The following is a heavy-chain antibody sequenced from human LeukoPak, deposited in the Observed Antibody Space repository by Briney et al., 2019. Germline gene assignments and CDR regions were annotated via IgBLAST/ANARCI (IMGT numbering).Heavy chain of an antibody. J-gene: IGHJ6*02. V-gene: IGHV1-18*01. CDR3: ARATLLTAYYDFWSGSYGMDV. Sequence: ASVKVSCKASGYTFTRYGISWVRQAPGQGLEWMGWISAYNGNTNYAQKLQGRVTMTTDTSTSTAYMELRSLRSDDTAVYYCARATLLTAYYDFWSGSYGMDVWGQGTTVTVSS. D-gene: IGHD3-3*01. CDR1: GYTFTRYG. CDR2: ISAYNGNT.